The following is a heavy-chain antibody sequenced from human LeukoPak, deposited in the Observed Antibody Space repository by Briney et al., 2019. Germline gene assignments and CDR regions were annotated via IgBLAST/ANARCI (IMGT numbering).Heavy chain of an antibody. CDR2: IYTSGNT. CDR3: ARTLYYYDSGGYHD. D-gene: IGHD3-22*01. J-gene: IGHJ4*02. V-gene: IGHV4-4*07. CDR1: GGSITNYY. Sequence: SETLSLTCTVSGGSITNYYWSWIRQPAGKGLEWIGRIYTSGNTNYNPSLKSRVTMSVDTSKNQFSLKMSSVTAADTAVYYCARTLYYYDSGGYHDWGQGTLVTVSS.